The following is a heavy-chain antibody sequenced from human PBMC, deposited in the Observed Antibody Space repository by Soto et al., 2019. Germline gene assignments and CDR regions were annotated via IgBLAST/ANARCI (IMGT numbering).Heavy chain of an antibody. CDR1: GLTFSSYA. J-gene: IGHJ4*02. D-gene: IGHD1-7*01. V-gene: IGHV3-64D*06. CDR3: VKGTYGDATHYFEY. Sequence: GGSLRLSCSASGLTFSSYAMHWVRQAPGKGLEYVSALSRNGGSTYYADSVKGRFTISRDNSRNTLFLQMSSLRAEDTAVYYCVKGTYGDATHYFEYWGQGTLVTVYS. CDR2: LSRNGGST.